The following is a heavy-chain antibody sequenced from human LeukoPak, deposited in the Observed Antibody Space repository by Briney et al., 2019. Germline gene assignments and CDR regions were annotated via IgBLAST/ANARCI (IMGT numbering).Heavy chain of an antibody. D-gene: IGHD3-10*01. V-gene: IGHV3-23*01. Sequence: GGSLRLSCTASGFTFSGYGMSWVRQAPGKGLEWVSSISSSGGSTYYADSVKGRFTISRDNSKNSLYLQMNSLRAEDTAVYYCARGGSQYGSGSYYPVSGYWGQGTLVTVSS. CDR1: GFTFSGYG. CDR2: ISSSGGST. J-gene: IGHJ4*02. CDR3: ARGGSQYGSGSYYPVSGY.